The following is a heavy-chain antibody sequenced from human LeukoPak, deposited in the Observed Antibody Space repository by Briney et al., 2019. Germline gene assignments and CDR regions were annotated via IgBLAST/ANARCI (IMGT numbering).Heavy chain of an antibody. CDR2: IKTEAVGATT. CDR1: GFTITTAW. J-gene: IGHJ6*04. Sequence: PGGSLRLSCVTSGFTITTAWMSWVRQAPGKGLEWLGHIKTEAVGATTDYAAPVKGRFAISRDDSKNMVFLQMNSLKTEDTGIYYCIPHLPYFYGFDVWGKGTTVTVTS. CDR3: IPHLPYFYGFDV. V-gene: IGHV3-15*01.